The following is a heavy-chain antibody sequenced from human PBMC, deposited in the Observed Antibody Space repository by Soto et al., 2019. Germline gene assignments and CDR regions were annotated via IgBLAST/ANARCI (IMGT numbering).Heavy chain of an antibody. CDR1: GGSFSGYY. J-gene: IGHJ4*02. Sequence: QVQLQQWGAGLLKPSETLSLTCAVYGGSFSGYYWSWIRQPPGKGLEWIGEINHSGSTNYNPSLKSRVTISVDTSKHQFSLKLSSVTAADTAVYYCARPRYYGSGSYSKPFDYWGQGTLVTVSS. D-gene: IGHD3-10*01. CDR2: INHSGST. CDR3: ARPRYYGSGSYSKPFDY. V-gene: IGHV4-34*01.